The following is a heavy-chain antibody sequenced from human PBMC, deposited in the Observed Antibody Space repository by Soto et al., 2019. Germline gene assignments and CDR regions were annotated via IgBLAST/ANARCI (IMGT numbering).Heavy chain of an antibody. Sequence: SETLCLTCAVSGGSISSGCYSWSWIRQPPGKGLEWIGYMYHSGSTYYNPSLKSRVTIDRSKNQFSLKLSSVTAADTAVYYCARVPDYWGQGILVTVSS. CDR3: ARVPDY. J-gene: IGHJ4*02. V-gene: IGHV4-30-2*01. CDR2: MYHSGST. D-gene: IGHD2-2*01. CDR1: GGSISSGCYS.